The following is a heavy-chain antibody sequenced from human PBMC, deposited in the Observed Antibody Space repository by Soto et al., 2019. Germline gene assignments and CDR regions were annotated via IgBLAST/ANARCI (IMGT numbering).Heavy chain of an antibody. CDR1: GFSITNAW. V-gene: IGHV3-15*01. D-gene: IGHD2-15*01. CDR3: TTRGGSQRPAWDYYYYGMDV. CDR2: IKSKTDGGTT. Sequence: EVQLVESGGDLVKPGGSLRLSCAASGFSITNAWMTWVRQPPGKGLEWVGRIKSKTDGGTTDYVAPVKGRFTISRDDSKNKLYLQMNSLKTEDTAVYYCTTRGGSQRPAWDYYYYGMDVWGQGTTVTVSS. J-gene: IGHJ6*02.